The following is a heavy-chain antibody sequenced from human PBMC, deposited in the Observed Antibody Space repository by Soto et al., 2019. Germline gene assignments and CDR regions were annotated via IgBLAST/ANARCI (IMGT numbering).Heavy chain of an antibody. Sequence: PGGSLRLSCAASGFAFSNYAISWVRQAPGKGLEWVSITSGSGDTPYYADSVKGRFTISRDNSRNTLYLQMNSLRAGDSAKYYCAKEGTSRLYYFDYWGPGTLVTVSS. CDR1: GFAFSNYA. V-gene: IGHV3-23*01. CDR2: TSGSGDTP. J-gene: IGHJ4*02. CDR3: AKEGTSRLYYFDY. D-gene: IGHD2-2*01.